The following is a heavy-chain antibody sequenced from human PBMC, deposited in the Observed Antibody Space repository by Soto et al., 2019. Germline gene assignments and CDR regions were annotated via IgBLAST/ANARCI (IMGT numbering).Heavy chain of an antibody. CDR2: ISGSGGST. V-gene: IGHV3-23*01. CDR1: GFTFSSYA. D-gene: IGHD3-3*01. CDR3: AKDPLRFWEWLLVDY. J-gene: IGHJ4*02. Sequence: GGSLRLSCAASGFTFSSYAMSWVRQAPGKGLEWVSAISGSGGSTYYADSVKGRFTISRDNSKNTLHQQMNSLRAEDKTVYYCAKDPLRFWEWLLVDYGGQEPLVTVSS.